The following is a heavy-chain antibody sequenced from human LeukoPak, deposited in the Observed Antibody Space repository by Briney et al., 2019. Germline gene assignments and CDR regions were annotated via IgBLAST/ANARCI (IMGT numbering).Heavy chain of an antibody. Sequence: GGSLRLSCAASGFTFNSYAMSWVRQAPWERLQWVSGISDSGGNTYYADSVRGRFTISRDISKNTLYFQMNSLRADDTAIYYCAKHRGSLWYDEIDYWGQGILVTVSS. CDR1: GFTFNSYA. CDR2: ISDSGGNT. D-gene: IGHD6-13*01. J-gene: IGHJ4*02. V-gene: IGHV3-23*01. CDR3: AKHRGSLWYDEIDY.